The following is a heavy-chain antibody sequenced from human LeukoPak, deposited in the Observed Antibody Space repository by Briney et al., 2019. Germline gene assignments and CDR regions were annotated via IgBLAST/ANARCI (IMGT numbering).Heavy chain of an antibody. CDR2: IYYSGST. D-gene: IGHD6-13*01. CDR1: GGSISSYY. Sequence: SETLSLTCTVSGGSISSYYWSWIRQPPGKGLEWIGYIYYSGSTNYNPSLKSRVTISVDTSKNQFSLKLSSVTAADTAVYYCARVRGNSSPGHFDYWGQGTLVTVSS. J-gene: IGHJ4*02. CDR3: ARVRGNSSPGHFDY. V-gene: IGHV4-59*01.